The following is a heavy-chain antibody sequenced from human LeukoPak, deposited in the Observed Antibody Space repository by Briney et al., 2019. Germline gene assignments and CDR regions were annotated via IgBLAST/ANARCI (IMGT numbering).Heavy chain of an antibody. D-gene: IGHD1-26*01. CDR2: MNPNSGNT. Sequence: ASVKVSCKASGYTFTSYDINWVRQATGQGLEWMGWMNPNSGNTGYAQKFQGRVTMTRNTSISTAYMELSSLRSEDTAVYCCARGSLGATPFDIWGQGTMVTVSS. J-gene: IGHJ3*02. V-gene: IGHV1-8*01. CDR1: GYTFTSYD. CDR3: ARGSLGATPFDI.